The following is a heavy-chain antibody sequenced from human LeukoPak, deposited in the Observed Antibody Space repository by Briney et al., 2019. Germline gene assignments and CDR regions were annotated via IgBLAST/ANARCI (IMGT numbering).Heavy chain of an antibody. Sequence: GGSLRLSCAAPGFTFSSYGMHWVRQAPGKGLEWVAVISYDGSNKYYADSVKGRFTISRDNSKNTLYLQMNSLRAEDTAVYYCARAYHYGSGTYRSLAYWGQGTLVTVSS. V-gene: IGHV3-30*03. CDR2: ISYDGSNK. J-gene: IGHJ4*02. CDR1: GFTFSSYG. D-gene: IGHD3-10*01. CDR3: ARAYHYGSGTYRSLAY.